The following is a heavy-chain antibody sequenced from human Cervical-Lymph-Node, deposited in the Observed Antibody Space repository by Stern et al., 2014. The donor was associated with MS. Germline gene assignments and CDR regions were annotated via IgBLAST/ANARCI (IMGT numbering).Heavy chain of an antibody. D-gene: IGHD4-23*01. CDR1: GFSLSNARMG. CDR3: ARAYGGNPMRAAWFDP. V-gene: IGHV2-26*01. Sequence: QVTLKESGPVLVKPTETLTLTCTVSGFSLSNARMGVSWIRQPPGKALEWLAHIFSNGEKSYSTSLKSRLTISKDTSKSQVVLTMTNMDPVDTATYYCARAYGGNPMRAAWFDPWGQGTLVTVSS. J-gene: IGHJ5*02. CDR2: IFSNGEK.